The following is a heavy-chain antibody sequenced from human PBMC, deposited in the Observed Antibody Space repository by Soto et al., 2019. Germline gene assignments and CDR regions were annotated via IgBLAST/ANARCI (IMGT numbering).Heavy chain of an antibody. J-gene: IGHJ6*02. CDR1: GFTFSSYG. Sequence: GGSLRLSCAASGFTFSSYGMHWVRQAPGKGLEWVAVISYDGSNKYYADSVKSRFTISRDNSKNTLYLQMNSLRAEDTAVYYCAATVTTDYYYGMDVWGQGTTVTVSS. D-gene: IGHD4-17*01. CDR2: ISYDGSNK. CDR3: AATVTTDYYYGMDV. V-gene: IGHV3-30*03.